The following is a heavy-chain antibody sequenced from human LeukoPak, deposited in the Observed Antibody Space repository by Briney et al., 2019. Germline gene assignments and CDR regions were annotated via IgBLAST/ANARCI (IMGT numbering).Heavy chain of an antibody. J-gene: IGHJ5*02. CDR2: ISSSSSYI. Sequence: GGSLTLSGAASGFTFSSYSMNWLRQAQGRGLEGVSSISSSSSYIYYADSVKGRFTISRDNAKNSLYLQMNSLRAEDTAVYYCARGILPIVVVPAATFEPWGQGTLVTVSS. V-gene: IGHV3-21*01. CDR3: ARGILPIVVVPAATFEP. D-gene: IGHD2-2*01. CDR1: GFTFSSYS.